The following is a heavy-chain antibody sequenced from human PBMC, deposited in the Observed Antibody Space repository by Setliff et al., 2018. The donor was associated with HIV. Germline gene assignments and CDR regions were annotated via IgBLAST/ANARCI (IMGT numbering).Heavy chain of an antibody. Sequence: GESLKISCAASGFTFSNYRMNWVRQAPGKGLEWLSYISSSGTTIRYADSVKGRFTISRDNAQKSLYLQMNSLRAEGTAVYYCARDGLEGDMAGRQRTYAFGYWGQGTLVTVSS. CDR2: ISSSGTTI. V-gene: IGHV3-48*01. J-gene: IGHJ4*02. D-gene: IGHD2-15*01. CDR3: ARDGLEGDMAGRQRTYAFGY. CDR1: GFTFSNYR.